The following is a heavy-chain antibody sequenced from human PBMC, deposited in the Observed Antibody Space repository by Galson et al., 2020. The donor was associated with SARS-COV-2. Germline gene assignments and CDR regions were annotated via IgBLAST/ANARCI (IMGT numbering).Heavy chain of an antibody. Sequence: ASVKVSCKASGYTFTGYYMHWVRQAPGQGLEWMGWINPNSGGTNYAQKFQGWVTMTRDTSISTAYMELSRLRSDDTAVYYCARGPDTDSGTVINWFDPWGQGTLVTVSS. CDR3: ARGPDTDSGTVINWFDP. CDR1: GYTFTGYY. D-gene: IGHD3-10*01. J-gene: IGHJ5*02. V-gene: IGHV1-2*04. CDR2: INPNSGGT.